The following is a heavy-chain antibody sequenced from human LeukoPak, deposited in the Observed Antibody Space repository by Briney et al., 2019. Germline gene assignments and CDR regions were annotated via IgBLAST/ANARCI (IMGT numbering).Heavy chain of an antibody. D-gene: IGHD6-19*01. J-gene: IGHJ4*02. CDR1: GFSFSSYA. CDR2: ISSSGYHT. CDR3: ARGGGYDGLYFDY. V-gene: IGHV3-23*01. Sequence: GGSLRLSCAASGFSFSSYAMSWVRQAPGKGLEWVSAISSSGYHTYYADSVKGRFTISRDNSENTLYLQMDSLRAEDAAVYYCARGGGYDGLYFDYWGQGTLVTVPS.